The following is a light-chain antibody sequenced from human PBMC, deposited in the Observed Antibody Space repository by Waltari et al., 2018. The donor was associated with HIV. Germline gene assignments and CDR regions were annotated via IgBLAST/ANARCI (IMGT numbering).Light chain of an antibody. V-gene: IGKV3-15*01. J-gene: IGKJ2*01. CDR2: GAS. CDR1: QSLTAN. CDR3: QQNIHWPPYT. Sequence: TQSPATLPVSPGERVTLSCRASQSLTANLAWYQQRPGQAPRLLIYGASSRATDIPARFTGSGSGTDYTLTISSVQSEDSAVYYCQQNIHWPPYTFGQGTKL.